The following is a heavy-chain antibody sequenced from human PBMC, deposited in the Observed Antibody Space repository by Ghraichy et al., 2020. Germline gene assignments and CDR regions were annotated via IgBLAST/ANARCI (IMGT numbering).Heavy chain of an antibody. V-gene: IGHV3-48*03. J-gene: IGHJ4*02. CDR3: ARGTFDHSREDHGGAFDY. CDR1: GFTFSDNE. CDR2: IAASRDTI. Sequence: GESLNISCAASGFTFSDNEMNWVRQAPGKGLEWVAYIAASRDTIYYADSVRGRFTISRAKSSVFLQMDSLRAEDTATYYCARGTFDHSREDHGGAFDYWGQGTQVTVSS. D-gene: IGHD6-13*01.